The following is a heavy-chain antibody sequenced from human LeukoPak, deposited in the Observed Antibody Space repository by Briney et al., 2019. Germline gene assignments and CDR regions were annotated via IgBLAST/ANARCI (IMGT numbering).Heavy chain of an antibody. CDR2: MNPNSGNT. V-gene: IGHV1-8*01. J-gene: IGHJ6*03. CDR3: ARAVRIRFLEWLPYYYYYMDV. CDR1: GYTFTSYD. Sequence: ASVKVSCKASGYTFTSYDINWVRQATGQGLEWMGWMNPNSGNTGYAQNFQGRVTMTRNTSISTAYMELSSLRSEDTAVYYCARAVRIRFLEWLPYYYYYMDVWGKGTTVTVSS. D-gene: IGHD3-3*01.